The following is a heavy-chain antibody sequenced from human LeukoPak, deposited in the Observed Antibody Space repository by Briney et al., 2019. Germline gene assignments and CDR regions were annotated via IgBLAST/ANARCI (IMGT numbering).Heavy chain of an antibody. V-gene: IGHV1-18*01. J-gene: IGHJ4*02. Sequence: ASVKVSCKASGYTFTTYGISWVRQAPGQGLEWMRWISAYNGNTNYAQKLQGRVTMTTDTSTSTVHMELRSLRSDDTAVYYCARDSHGSGSYRDYWGQGTLVTVSS. D-gene: IGHD3-10*01. CDR2: ISAYNGNT. CDR3: ARDSHGSGSYRDY. CDR1: GYTFTTYG.